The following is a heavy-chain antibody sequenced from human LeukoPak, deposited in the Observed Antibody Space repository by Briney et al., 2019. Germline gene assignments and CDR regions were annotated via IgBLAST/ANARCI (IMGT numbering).Heavy chain of an antibody. V-gene: IGHV3-21*01. CDR3: ARRSPNYYFDY. CDR2: ISSSNNYI. CDR1: VFTFSNYN. J-gene: IGHJ4*02. Sequence: PGRSLRPSCAASVFTFSNYNINCVRQAPGKRLQWLSSISSSNNYIYYADSVKGRLTIHRDNAKNSLYLQMNGLRAEDTAVYYCARRSPNYYFDYWGQGTPVTGSS.